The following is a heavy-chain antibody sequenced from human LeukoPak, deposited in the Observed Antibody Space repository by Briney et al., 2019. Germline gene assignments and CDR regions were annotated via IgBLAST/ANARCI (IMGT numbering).Heavy chain of an antibody. J-gene: IGHJ6*03. CDR3: ARGYGSGRRYPYYYYMDV. CDR1: GFTFSSYA. CDR2: ISYDGSNK. D-gene: IGHD3-10*01. Sequence: GGSLRLSSVASGFTFSSYAMHWVRQAPGKGLEWVAVISYDGSNKYYADSVKGRFTISRGNSKNTLYLQMNSLRAEDTAVYYCARGYGSGRRYPYYYYMDVWGKGTTVTVSS. V-gene: IGHV3-30*01.